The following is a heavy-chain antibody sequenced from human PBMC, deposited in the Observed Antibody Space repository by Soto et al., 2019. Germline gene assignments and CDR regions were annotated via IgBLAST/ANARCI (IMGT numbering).Heavy chain of an antibody. V-gene: IGHV3-23*01. CDR1: GFTFSSYA. Sequence: QPGGSLRLSCAASGFTFSSYAMSWVRQAPGKGLEWVSAISGSGGSTYYADSVKGRFTISRDNSKNTLYLQMNSLRAEDTAVYYCARDRVESGYPEYFQHWGQGTLVTVSS. D-gene: IGHD3-22*01. CDR3: ARDRVESGYPEYFQH. J-gene: IGHJ1*01. CDR2: ISGSGGST.